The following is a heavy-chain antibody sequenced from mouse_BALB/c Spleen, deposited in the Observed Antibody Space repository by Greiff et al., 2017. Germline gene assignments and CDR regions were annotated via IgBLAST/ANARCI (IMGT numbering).Heavy chain of an antibody. V-gene: IGHV1S81*02. D-gene: IGHD2-4*01. Sequence: QVQLQQPGAELVKPGASVKLSCKASGYTFTSYWMHWVKQRPGQGLEWIGEINPSNGRTNYNEKFKSKATLTVDKSSSTAYMQLSSLTSEDSAVYYCARYYDYAAWFAYWGQGTLVTVSA. CDR1: GYTFTSYW. CDR2: INPSNGRT. CDR3: ARYYDYAAWFAY. J-gene: IGHJ3*01.